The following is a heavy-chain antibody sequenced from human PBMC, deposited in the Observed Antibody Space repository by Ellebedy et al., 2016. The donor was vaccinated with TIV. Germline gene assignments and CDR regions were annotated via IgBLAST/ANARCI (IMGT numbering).Heavy chain of an antibody. CDR2: INHSGST. CDR1: GGSFSGYY. J-gene: IGHJ5*02. V-gene: IGHV4-34*01. D-gene: IGHD3-9*01. Sequence: MPSETLSLTCAVYGGSFSGYYWSWIRQPPGKGLEWIGEINHSGSTNYNPSLKSRVTISVDTSKNQFSLKLSSVTAADTAVYYCARGRQARVLRYFARFDPWGQGTLVTVSS. CDR3: ARGRQARVLRYFARFDP.